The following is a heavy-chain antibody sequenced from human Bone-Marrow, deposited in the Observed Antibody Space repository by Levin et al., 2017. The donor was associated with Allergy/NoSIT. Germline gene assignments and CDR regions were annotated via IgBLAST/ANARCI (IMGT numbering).Heavy chain of an antibody. CDR3: ARDNPEYFFNA. J-gene: IGHJ4*02. V-gene: IGHV3-30*03. CDR2: ITKDGSKK. Sequence: LSLTCAASGFTFSDYGMHWVRQAPGKGLEWVASITKDGSKKYYLDSVKGRSTLSRDSSKNTVSLQMNSLTADDTAVYSCARDNPEYFFNAWGQGTLVSVSS. D-gene: IGHD2/OR15-2a*01. CDR1: GFTFSDYG.